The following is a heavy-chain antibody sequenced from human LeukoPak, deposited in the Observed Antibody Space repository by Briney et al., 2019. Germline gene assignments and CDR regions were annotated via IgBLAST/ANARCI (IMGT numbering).Heavy chain of an antibody. V-gene: IGHV1-18*01. CDR1: GYTFTSYG. CDR3: ARESDPDYYGDYAWFDY. CDR2: ISAYYGNT. Sequence: ASVNVSCKASGYTFTSYGISWVRQAPGQGLEWMGWISAYYGNTNYAQKLQGRVTMTTDTSTSTAYMELRSLRSDDTAVYYCARESDPDYYGDYAWFDYWGQGTLVTVSS. D-gene: IGHD4-17*01. J-gene: IGHJ4*02.